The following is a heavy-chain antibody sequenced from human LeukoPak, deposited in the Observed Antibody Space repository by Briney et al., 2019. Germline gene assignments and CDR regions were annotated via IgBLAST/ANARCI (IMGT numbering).Heavy chain of an antibody. D-gene: IGHD5-18*01. V-gene: IGHV3-7*01. Sequence: GGSLRLSCAASGVTFSSYWMSWVRQAPGKGLGWVANIKQDGSEKFHVDSVKGRFTISRDNAKTSLYLQMNSLRAEDTAVYYCARDLSGVTGYTYGRGIDYWGQGTLVTVSS. CDR1: GVTFSSYW. J-gene: IGHJ4*02. CDR3: ARDLSGVTGYTYGRGIDY. CDR2: IKQDGSEK.